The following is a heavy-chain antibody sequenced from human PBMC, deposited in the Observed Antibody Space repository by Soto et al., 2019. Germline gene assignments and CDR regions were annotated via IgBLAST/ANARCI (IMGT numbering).Heavy chain of an antibody. J-gene: IGHJ5*02. V-gene: IGHV1-18*01. CDR2: ISAYNGNT. D-gene: IGHD6-19*01. CDR1: GYTFTSYG. Sequence: ASVKVSCKASGYTFTSYGISWVRQAPGQGLEWMGWISAYNGNTNYAQKLQGRVTMTTVTSTSTVYMELRSLRSDDTAVYYCARDRYSSGWYVNPYNWFDPWGQGSLVTVSS. CDR3: ARDRYSSGWYVNPYNWFDP.